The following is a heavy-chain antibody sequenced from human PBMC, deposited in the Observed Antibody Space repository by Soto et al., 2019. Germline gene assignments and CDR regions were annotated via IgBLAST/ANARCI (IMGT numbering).Heavy chain of an antibody. Sequence: SETLSLTCTVPGGSISSSSYYWGWIRQPPGKGLEWIGSIYYSGSTYYNPSLKSRVTISVDTSKNQFSLKLSSVTAADTAVYYCARSRSGWQHSIDYWGQGTLVTVSS. J-gene: IGHJ4*02. CDR1: GGSISSSSYY. CDR3: ARSRSGWQHSIDY. CDR2: IYYSGST. D-gene: IGHD2-15*01. V-gene: IGHV4-39*01.